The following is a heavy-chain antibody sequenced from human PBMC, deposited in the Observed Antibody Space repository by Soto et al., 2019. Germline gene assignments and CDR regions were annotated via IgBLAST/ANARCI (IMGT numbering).Heavy chain of an antibody. CDR2: IDYSGST. Sequence: QVQLQESGPGLVKPSQTLSLTCTVSGGSISSGDYYWSWIRQPPGKGLEWIGYIDYSGSTYYNPSLKSRVTLXXDXSXXPFRLQLSSVAAADTAVYCCAMSYYYDGSGYPFDYWGQGTLVNVCS. D-gene: IGHD3-22*01. CDR3: AMSYYYDGSGYPFDY. V-gene: IGHV4-30-4*01. J-gene: IGHJ4*02. CDR1: GGSISSGDYY.